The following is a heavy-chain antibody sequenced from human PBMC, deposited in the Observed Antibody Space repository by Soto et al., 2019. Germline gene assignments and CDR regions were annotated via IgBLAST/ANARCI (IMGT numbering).Heavy chain of an antibody. Sequence: PGESLKISCKGSGYSFTSYWIGWVRQMPGKGLEWMGIIYPGDSDTRYSPSFQGQVTISADKSISTAYLQWSSLKASDTAMYYCAIRGYYGSVDLSAFDIWGQGPMVTVSS. J-gene: IGHJ3*02. CDR3: AIRGYYGSVDLSAFDI. V-gene: IGHV5-51*01. D-gene: IGHD3-10*01. CDR2: IYPGDSDT. CDR1: GYSFTSYW.